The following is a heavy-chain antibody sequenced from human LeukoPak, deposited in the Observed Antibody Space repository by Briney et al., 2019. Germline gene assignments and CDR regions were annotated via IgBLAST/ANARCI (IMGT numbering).Heavy chain of an antibody. Sequence: SSETLSLTCTVSGGSISSYYWSWIRQPPGKGLEWIGYIYYSGSTNYNPSLKSRVTISVDTSKNQFSLKLSSVTAADTAVYYCARDPSITMVRGVSNAFDIWGQGTMVTVSS. CDR2: IYYSGST. V-gene: IGHV4-59*01. D-gene: IGHD3-10*01. CDR1: GGSISSYY. J-gene: IGHJ3*02. CDR3: ARDPSITMVRGVSNAFDI.